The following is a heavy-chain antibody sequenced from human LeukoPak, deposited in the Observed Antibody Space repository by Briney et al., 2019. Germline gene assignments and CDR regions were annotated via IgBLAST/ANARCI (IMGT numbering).Heavy chain of an antibody. D-gene: IGHD6-19*01. CDR3: ARDREVAGYFDY. V-gene: IGHV4-59*01. CDR2: IHYTGST. CDR1: GGSISSYY. J-gene: IGHJ4*02. Sequence: SETLSLTCTVSGGSISSYYWSWIRQSPGKGLECIGYIHYTGSTNYNPSLKSRVTISVETSKNQFPLKLKSVTAADTAVYYCARDREVAGYFDYWGQGTLVTVSS.